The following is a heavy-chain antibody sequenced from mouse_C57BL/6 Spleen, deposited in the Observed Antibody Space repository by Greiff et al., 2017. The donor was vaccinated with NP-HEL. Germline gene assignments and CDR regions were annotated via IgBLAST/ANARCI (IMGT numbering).Heavy chain of an antibody. CDR1: GYTFTDYY. CDR3: AHGGSSYEFAY. D-gene: IGHD1-1*01. V-gene: IGHV1-26*01. J-gene: IGHJ3*01. CDR2: INPNNGGT. Sequence: EVQLQQSGPELVKPGASVKISCKASGYTFTDYYMNWVKQSHGKSLEWIGDINPNNGGTSYNQKFKGKATLTVDKSSSTAYMELRSLTSEDSAVYYCAHGGSSYEFAYWGQGTLVTVSA.